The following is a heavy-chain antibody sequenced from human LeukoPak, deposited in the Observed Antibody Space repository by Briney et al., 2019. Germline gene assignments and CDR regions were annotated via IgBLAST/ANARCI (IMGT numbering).Heavy chain of an antibody. CDR2: INPNSGGT. V-gene: IGHV1-2*02. J-gene: IGHJ4*02. D-gene: IGHD6-6*01. CDR3: ARRAAGSSSSSYYFDY. CDR1: GYTFTGYY. Sequence: ASVKVSCKASGYTFTGYYMHWVRQAPGQGLEWMGWINPNSGGTNYAQKFQGRVTMTGDTSISTAYMELSGLRSDGTAVYYCARRAAGSSSSSYYFDYWGQGTLVTVSS.